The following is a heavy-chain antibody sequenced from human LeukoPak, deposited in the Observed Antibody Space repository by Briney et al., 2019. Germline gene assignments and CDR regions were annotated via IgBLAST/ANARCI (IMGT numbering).Heavy chain of an antibody. CDR1: DYTFTSYG. D-gene: IGHD3-3*02. CDR2: ISAYNGNT. Sequence: GASVKVSCKASDYTFTSYGISWVRQAPGQGLEWMGWISAYNGNTNYAQKFQGRVTVTTDTSTSTAYMELRSLRSDDTAVYYCAKATSPVISRNLFDRWGQGTLVTVSS. V-gene: IGHV1-18*01. J-gene: IGHJ5*02. CDR3: AKATSPVISRNLFDR.